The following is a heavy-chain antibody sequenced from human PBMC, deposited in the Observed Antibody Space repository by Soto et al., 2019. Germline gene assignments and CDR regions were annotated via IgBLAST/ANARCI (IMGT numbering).Heavy chain of an antibody. Sequence: GGSLRLSCAASGFTFSTYWMSWVRQAPGKGLEWVSYISSSSSYTNYADSVKGRFTISRDNAKNSLYLQMNSLRAEDTAVYYCARGSYGSYYDFDYWGQGTLVTVSS. J-gene: IGHJ4*02. CDR2: ISSSSSYT. V-gene: IGHV3-11*06. D-gene: IGHD3-10*01. CDR3: ARGSYGSYYDFDY. CDR1: GFTFSTYW.